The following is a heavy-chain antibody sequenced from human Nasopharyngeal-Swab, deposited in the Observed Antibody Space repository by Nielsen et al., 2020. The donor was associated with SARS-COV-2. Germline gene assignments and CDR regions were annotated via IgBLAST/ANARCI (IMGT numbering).Heavy chain of an antibody. CDR1: GYTFTDYF. Sequence: ASVKVSCKASGYTFTDYFMHWVRQAPGQGLEWMGRINPNSGDTKYAGIFRDRVTVTRDTSITTVYMELSSLRSDETAVYYCVRDDGDVPGMTGSGPPGGYWGQGTLVTVSS. CDR3: VRDDGDVPGMTGSGPPGGY. V-gene: IGHV1-2*06. CDR2: INPNSGDT. D-gene: IGHD6-13*01. J-gene: IGHJ4*02.